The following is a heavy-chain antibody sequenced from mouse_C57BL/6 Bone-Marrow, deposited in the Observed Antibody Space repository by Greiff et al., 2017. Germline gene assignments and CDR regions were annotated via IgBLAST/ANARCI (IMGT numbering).Heavy chain of an antibody. J-gene: IGHJ2*01. CDR1: GYTFTSYW. Sequence: QVQLKQPGAELVMPGASVKLSCKASGYTFTSYWMHWVKQRPGQGLEWIGEIDPTGGYTNYNQKFKGKATLTVDKSSSPAYMQLSSLTSEDSAVXYCAAGTDYWGQGTTLTVSS. D-gene: IGHD4-1*01. CDR3: AAGTDY. CDR2: IDPTGGYT. V-gene: IGHV1-69*01.